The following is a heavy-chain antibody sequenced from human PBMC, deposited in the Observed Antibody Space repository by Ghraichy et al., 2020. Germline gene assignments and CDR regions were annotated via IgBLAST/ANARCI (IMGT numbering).Heavy chain of an antibody. CDR2: ISVSGIIK. J-gene: IGHJ4*02. CDR3: AGGYCRGDNCRLDY. CDR1: GFPFSDYY. Sequence: GGSLRLSCAASGFPFSDYYMSWIRQAPGKGLEWVSYISVSGIIKYYADSVKGRFTSSRDNGRNSLYLQMNSLRVEDTAVYYCAGGYCRGDNCRLDYWGQGTLVTVSS. V-gene: IGHV3-11*04. D-gene: IGHD2-15*01.